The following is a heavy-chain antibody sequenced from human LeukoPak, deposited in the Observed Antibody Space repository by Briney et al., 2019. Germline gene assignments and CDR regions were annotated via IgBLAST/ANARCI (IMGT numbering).Heavy chain of an antibody. CDR1: GGSISSSSYY. CDR2: INYSGST. CDR3: ARQYYYDSSGPGGFDP. J-gene: IGHJ5*02. D-gene: IGHD3-22*01. Sequence: PSETLSLTCTVSGGSISSSSYYWGWLRQPPGKGLAWIGGINYSGSTYYNPSLKSRVTISVDTSKNQFSLQLSSVTAADTAVYYCARQYYYDSSGPGGFDPWGQGTLVTVSS. V-gene: IGHV4-39*01.